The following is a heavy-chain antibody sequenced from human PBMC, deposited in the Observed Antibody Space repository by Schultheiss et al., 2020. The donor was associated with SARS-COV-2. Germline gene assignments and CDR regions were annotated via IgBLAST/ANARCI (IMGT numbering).Heavy chain of an antibody. J-gene: IGHJ5*01. CDR1: GGSFSGYY. CDR3: TRHVYTNSPDNWFDS. CDR2: IYTSGST. Sequence: SETLSLTCAVYGGSFSGYYWGWIRQPPGKGLEWIGRIYTSGSTNYNASLKSRVTISVDTSKNHFSLKLSSLTAADTAVYYCTRHVYTNSPDNWFDSWGQGTLVTVSS. V-gene: IGHV4-59*10. D-gene: IGHD6-13*01.